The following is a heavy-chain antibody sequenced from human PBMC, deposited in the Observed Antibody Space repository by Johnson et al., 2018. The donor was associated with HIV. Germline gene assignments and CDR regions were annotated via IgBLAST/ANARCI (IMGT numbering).Heavy chain of an antibody. Sequence: QVQLVESGGGVVQPGRSLRLSCAASGFTFSSYAMHWVRQAPGKGLEWVAVISYDGSNKYYADSVKGRFTISRDNSKNTLYLQMNSLRAEDTAVYYCARERGAKTAGDRAFDIWGQGTMVTVSS. CDR2: ISYDGSNK. D-gene: IGHD2-21*02. J-gene: IGHJ3*02. CDR3: ARERGAKTAGDRAFDI. CDR1: GFTFSSYA. V-gene: IGHV3-30-3*01.